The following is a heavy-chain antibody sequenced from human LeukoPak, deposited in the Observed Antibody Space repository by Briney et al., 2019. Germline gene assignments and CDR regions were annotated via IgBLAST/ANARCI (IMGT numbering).Heavy chain of an antibody. Sequence: GGSLRLSCAASGFNFNTYTMSWVRQAPGKGLEWVSSISSSSSYIYYADSVKGRFTISRDNAKNSLYLQMNSLRAEDTAVYYCARNLLWFGELIPYYFDYWGQGTLVTVSS. CDR2: ISSSSSYI. J-gene: IGHJ4*02. CDR1: GFNFNTYT. D-gene: IGHD3-10*01. V-gene: IGHV3-21*01. CDR3: ARNLLWFGELIPYYFDY.